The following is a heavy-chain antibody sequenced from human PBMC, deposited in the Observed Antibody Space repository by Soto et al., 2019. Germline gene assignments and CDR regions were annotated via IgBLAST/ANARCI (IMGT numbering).Heavy chain of an antibody. V-gene: IGHV1-69*13. CDR2: IIPIFGTA. CDR3: ARGYCSSTSCYGGGYYYYYGMDV. J-gene: IGHJ6*02. Sequence: ASVKVSCKASGGTFSSYAISWVRQAPGQGLEWMGGIIPIFGTANYAQKFQGRVTITADESTSTAYMELSSLRSEDTAVYYCARGYCSSTSCYGGGYYYYYGMDVWGQGTTVTVSS. D-gene: IGHD2-2*01. CDR1: GGTFSSYA.